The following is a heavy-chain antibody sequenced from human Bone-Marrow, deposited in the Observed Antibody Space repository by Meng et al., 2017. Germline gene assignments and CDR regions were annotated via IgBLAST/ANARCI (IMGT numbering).Heavy chain of an antibody. V-gene: IGHV1-2*06. D-gene: IGHD4-17*01. J-gene: IGHJ6*02. CDR1: GYTFAAYW. CDR2: INPNSGGT. Sequence: ASVKVSCKASGYTFAAYWIQWVRQAPGQGLEWMGRINPNSGGTNYAQKFQGRVTMTRDTSISTAYMELSSLRSEDTAVYYCARALPYGDLTWRYYYYGMDVWGQGTTVTVSS. CDR3: ARALPYGDLTWRYYYYGMDV.